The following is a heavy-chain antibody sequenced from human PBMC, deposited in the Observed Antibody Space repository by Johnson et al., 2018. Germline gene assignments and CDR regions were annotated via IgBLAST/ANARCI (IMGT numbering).Heavy chain of an antibody. D-gene: IGHD6-19*01. CDR2: MYNSGST. V-gene: IGHV4-61*08. CDR1: GGSVSSGGYY. Sequence: QVQLQESGPGLVKPSETLSLTCTVSGGSVSSGGYYWNWIRQTPGKGLEWIGYMYNSGSTNYNPSLKSRLTISVATSKNQFSLRMSSVTAADTAVYYCARGFSVAGGGDYWGQGTLVTVSS. J-gene: IGHJ4*02. CDR3: ARGFSVAGGGDY.